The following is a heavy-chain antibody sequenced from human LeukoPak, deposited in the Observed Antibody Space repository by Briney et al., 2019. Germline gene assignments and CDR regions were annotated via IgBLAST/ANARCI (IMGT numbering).Heavy chain of an antibody. CDR1: GYTFTSYG. J-gene: IGHJ6*02. Sequence: GASVKVSCKASGYTFTSYGISWVRQAPGQGLEWMGWISAYNGNTNYAQKLQGRVTMTEDTSTDTAYMELSSLRSEDTAVYYCATPGIVVVPAAIPNYYYGMDVWGQGTTVTVSS. CDR2: ISAYNGNT. D-gene: IGHD2-2*02. CDR3: ATPGIVVVPAAIPNYYYGMDV. V-gene: IGHV1-18*01.